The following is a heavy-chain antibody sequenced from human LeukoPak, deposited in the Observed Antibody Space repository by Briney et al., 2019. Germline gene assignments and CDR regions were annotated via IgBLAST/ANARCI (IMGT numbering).Heavy chain of an antibody. CDR3: ANYAPYDILTGYGYYYYYGMDV. CDR2: IYSGGSI. Sequence: PGGSLRLSCAASGLIVSSNYMTWVRQAPGKGLEWVSVIYSGGSIYYADSVKGRFTISRDNSRNTLYLQMNSLRAEDTAVYYCANYAPYDILTGYGYYYYYGMDVWGQGTTVTVSS. D-gene: IGHD3-9*01. CDR1: GLIVSSNY. V-gene: IGHV3-53*01. J-gene: IGHJ6*02.